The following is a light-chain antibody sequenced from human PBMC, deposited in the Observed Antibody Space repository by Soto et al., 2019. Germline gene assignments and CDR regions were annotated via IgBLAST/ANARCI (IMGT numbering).Light chain of an antibody. CDR2: DNN. Sequence: QSVLTQPPSVSAAPRRKVTISCSGSSSNIGNNYVSWYQQLPKTAPKLLIHDNNKRPSGIPDRFSGSKSGTSATLGITGLQTGDEADYYCGTWDSSLSAVVFGGGTKLTVL. V-gene: IGLV1-51*01. CDR1: SSNIGNNY. CDR3: GTWDSSLSAVV. J-gene: IGLJ3*02.